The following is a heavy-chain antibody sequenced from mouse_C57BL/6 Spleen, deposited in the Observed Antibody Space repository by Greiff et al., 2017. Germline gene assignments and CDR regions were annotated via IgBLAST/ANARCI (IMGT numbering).Heavy chain of an antibody. CDR3: ARGGGYSYAMDY. CDR2: INPSNGGT. CDR1: GYTFTSYW. Sequence: QVQLQQPGTELVKPGASVKLSCKASGYTFTSYWMHWVKQRPGQGLEWIGNINPSNGGTNYNEKFKSKATLTVDKSSSTAYLQLSSLTSEDSAVYYCARGGGYSYAMDYWGQGNSVTVSS. V-gene: IGHV1-53*01. D-gene: IGHD2-3*01. J-gene: IGHJ4*01.